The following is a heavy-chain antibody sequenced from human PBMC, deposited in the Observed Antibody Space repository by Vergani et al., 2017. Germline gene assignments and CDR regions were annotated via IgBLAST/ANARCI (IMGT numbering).Heavy chain of an antibody. CDR3: ARSRYSSGWYPDWFDP. J-gene: IGHJ5*02. CDR1: GGSVSSGSYY. Sequence: QVQLQESGPGLVKPSETLSLTCTVSGGSVSSGSYYWSWIRPPPGKGLEWIGYIYYSGSTNYNPSLKSRVTISVDTSKNQFSLKLSSVTAADTAVYYCARSRYSSGWYPDWFDPWGQGTLVTVSS. CDR2: IYYSGST. D-gene: IGHD6-19*01. V-gene: IGHV4-61*01.